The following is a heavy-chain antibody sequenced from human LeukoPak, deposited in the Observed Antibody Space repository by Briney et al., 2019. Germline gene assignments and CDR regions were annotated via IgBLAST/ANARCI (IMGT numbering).Heavy chain of an antibody. J-gene: IGHJ4*02. CDR1: GFTFSSYG. Sequence: GGSLRLSCAAPGFTFSSYGMHWVRQAPGKGLEWVAVIWYDGSNKYYADSVKGRFTISRDNSKNTLYLQMNSLRAEDTAVYYCARDDSSGYYYSFDYWGQGTLVTVSS. CDR2: IWYDGSNK. CDR3: ARDDSSGYYYSFDY. V-gene: IGHV3-33*01. D-gene: IGHD3-22*01.